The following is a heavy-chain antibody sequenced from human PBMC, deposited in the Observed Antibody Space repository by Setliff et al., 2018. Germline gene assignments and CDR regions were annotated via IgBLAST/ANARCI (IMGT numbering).Heavy chain of an antibody. V-gene: IGHV4-4*07. J-gene: IGHJ5*02. Sequence: LSLTCTVSGASISDYYWTWIRQPAGKELEWIGRVSASGSNTYNPSLKSRVTMSVDTSRNQISLNLTSVTAADTAMYYCARERTIFGILVISGWFDPWGQGTVVTVSS. D-gene: IGHD3-3*01. CDR2: VSASGSN. CDR3: ARERTIFGILVISGWFDP. CDR1: GASISDYY.